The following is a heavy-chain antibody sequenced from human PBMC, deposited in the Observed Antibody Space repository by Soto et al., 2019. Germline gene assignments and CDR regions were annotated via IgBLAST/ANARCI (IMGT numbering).Heavy chain of an antibody. CDR3: AREARERTIFGVVIEIPNYYYYYIDV. CDR1: GYTFTSYA. Sequence: ASVKVSCKASGYTFTSYAMHWVRQAPGQRLEWMGWINAGNGNTKYSQKFQGRVTITRDTSASTAYMELSSLRSEDTAVYYCAREARERTIFGVVIEIPNYYYYYIDVWGKGTTVTVSS. CDR2: INAGNGNT. D-gene: IGHD3-3*01. J-gene: IGHJ6*03. V-gene: IGHV1-3*01.